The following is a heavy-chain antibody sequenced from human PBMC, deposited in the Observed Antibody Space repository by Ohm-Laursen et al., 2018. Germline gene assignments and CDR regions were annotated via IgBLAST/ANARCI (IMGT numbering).Heavy chain of an antibody. CDR1: GFTLSSYG. CDR3: AKDFRYYDTKAGYGMDV. V-gene: IGHV3-30*18. J-gene: IGHJ6*02. Sequence: SLRLSCAASGFTLSSYGMHWVRQAPGKGLEWVAVISYDGTYKYYADSVKGRFTISRDNSKNTLYLQMNTLRSEDTAVYYCAKDFRYYDTKAGYGMDVWGQGTTVTVSS. CDR2: ISYDGTYK. D-gene: IGHD3-22*01.